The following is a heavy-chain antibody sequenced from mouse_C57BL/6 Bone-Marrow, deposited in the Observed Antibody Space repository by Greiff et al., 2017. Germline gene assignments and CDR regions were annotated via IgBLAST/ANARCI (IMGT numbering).Heavy chain of an antibody. D-gene: IGHD1-1*01. CDR2: INPNYGST. V-gene: IGHV1-39*01. CDR1: GYTFTDYN. Sequence: VQLQESGPELVKPGASVKLSCKASGYTFTDYNMNWVKQSTGRSLEWIGIINPNYGSTRYNQKFKGKATLTVDQSSSTAYMQLNSLTSEDSAVYYCARYYYYDSYWYFDVWGTGTTVTVSS. CDR3: ARYYYYDSYWYFDV. J-gene: IGHJ1*03.